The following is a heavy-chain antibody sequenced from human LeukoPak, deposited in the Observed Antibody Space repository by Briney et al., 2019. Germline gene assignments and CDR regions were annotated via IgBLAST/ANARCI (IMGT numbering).Heavy chain of an antibody. J-gene: IGHJ4*02. CDR1: GFTFSTYG. CDR2: ISYDGSNK. CDR3: AKEGRGYCSSPTCHFLDY. D-gene: IGHD2-2*01. Sequence: PGGSLRLSCAASGFTFSTYGMHWVRQAPGKGLEWVAVISYDGSNKYYADSVRGRFTISRDNSKNALSLQMNSLRAEDTAVYYCAKEGRGYCSSPTCHFLDYWGQGTPVTVSS. V-gene: IGHV3-30*18.